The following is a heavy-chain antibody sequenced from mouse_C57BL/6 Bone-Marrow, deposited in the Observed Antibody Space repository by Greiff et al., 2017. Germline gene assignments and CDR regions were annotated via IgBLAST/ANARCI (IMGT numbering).Heavy chain of an antibody. J-gene: IGHJ3*01. CDR2: IDPENGDP. Sequence: EVQLQQSGAELVRPGASVKLSCTASGFNIKDDYMHWVKQRPEQGLEWIGWIDPENGDPEYASKFQGKATITADTSSNTAYLQLSSLTSEDTAVYYCTPYGNYRFAYWGQGTLVTVSA. CDR1: GFNIKDDY. V-gene: IGHV14-4*01. D-gene: IGHD2-1*01. CDR3: TPYGNYRFAY.